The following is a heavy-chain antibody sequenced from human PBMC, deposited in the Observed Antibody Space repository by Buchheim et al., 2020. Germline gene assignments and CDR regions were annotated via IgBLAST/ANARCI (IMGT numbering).Heavy chain of an antibody. D-gene: IGHD1/OR15-1a*01. CDR2: IYYSGST. Sequence: QLQLQESGPGLVKPSETLSLTCTVSGGSISSSSYYWGWIRQPPGKGLEWIGSIYYSGSTYYNPSLKSRVTISVDTSKNQFSLRLTSVTAADTAVYYCAKDPRGNKPIDYWGQGTL. V-gene: IGHV4-39*07. J-gene: IGHJ4*02. CDR3: AKDPRGNKPIDY. CDR1: GGSISSSSYY.